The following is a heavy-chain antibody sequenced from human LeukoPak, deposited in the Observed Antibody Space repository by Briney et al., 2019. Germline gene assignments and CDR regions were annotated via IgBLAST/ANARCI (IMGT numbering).Heavy chain of an antibody. CDR1: GFTFSSYA. V-gene: IGHV3-23*01. Sequence: GGSLRLSCAASGFTFSSYAMNWVRQAPGKGLEWVSSISGSGGSTYYADSVKGRFTISRDNSKNTLYLQMNTLRAEDTAVYFCARCPQEIFDYWGQGTLVTVSS. J-gene: IGHJ4*02. CDR3: ARCPQEIFDY. CDR2: ISGSGGST.